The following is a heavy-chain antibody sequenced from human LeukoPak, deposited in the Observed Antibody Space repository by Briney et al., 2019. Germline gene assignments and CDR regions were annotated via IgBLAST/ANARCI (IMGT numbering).Heavy chain of an antibody. V-gene: IGHV3-48*01. J-gene: IGHJ4*02. Sequence: GGSLRLSCAASGFTFSTYSMTWVRQAPGKGLEWISYISSSSTIYYADSVKGRFTISRDNAKNSLYLQMNSLRAEDTAVYYCARTYTSSHFDFWGQGTLVTVSS. CDR3: ARTYTSSHFDF. CDR1: GFTFSTYS. CDR2: ISSSSTI. D-gene: IGHD6-13*01.